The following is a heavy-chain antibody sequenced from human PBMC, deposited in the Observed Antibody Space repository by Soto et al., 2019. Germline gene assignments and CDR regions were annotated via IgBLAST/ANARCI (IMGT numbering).Heavy chain of an antibody. CDR3: ARHRGFGSRSYIDH. J-gene: IGHJ5*02. V-gene: IGHV5-10-1*01. Sequence: SLKISCKVSGSPFPPSFLLLFLHIPFNFLYFILRIDPIYSYLNYSPSFQGHVTISAGRSTNTAYLHFSSLKASDTAVYYCARHRGFGSRSYIDHWGQGTLVTVSS. CDR2: IDPIYSYL. D-gene: IGHD3-10*01. CDR1: GSPFPPSF.